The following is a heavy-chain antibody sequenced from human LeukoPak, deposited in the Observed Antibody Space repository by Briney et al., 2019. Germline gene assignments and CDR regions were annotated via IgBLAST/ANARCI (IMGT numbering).Heavy chain of an antibody. J-gene: IGHJ4*02. CDR1: GFTVSSNY. D-gene: IGHD3-22*01. V-gene: IGHV3-53*01. CDR2: IYSGGST. CDR3: ARVGSSGYYLPFDY. Sequence: GGSLRLSCAASGFTVSSNYMSWVRQAPGKGLEWVSVIYSGGSTYYADSVKDRSTISRDNSKNTLYLQMNSLRAEDTAVYYCARVGSSGYYLPFDYWGQGTLVTVSS.